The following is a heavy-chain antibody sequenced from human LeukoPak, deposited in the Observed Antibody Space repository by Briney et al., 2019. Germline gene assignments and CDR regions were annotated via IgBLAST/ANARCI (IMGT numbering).Heavy chain of an antibody. CDR1: GYTFTSYG. Sequence: ASVKVSCKASGYTFTSYGISWVRQAPGQGLEWMGWISAYNGNTNYAQKLQGRVTMTTDTSTSTAYMELRSLRSDDTAVYYCARAFPSLDSGYFDWLLVSEGADFDYWGQGTLVTVSS. CDR2: ISAYNGNT. V-gene: IGHV1-18*01. D-gene: IGHD3-9*01. CDR3: ARAFPSLDSGYFDWLLVSEGADFDY. J-gene: IGHJ4*02.